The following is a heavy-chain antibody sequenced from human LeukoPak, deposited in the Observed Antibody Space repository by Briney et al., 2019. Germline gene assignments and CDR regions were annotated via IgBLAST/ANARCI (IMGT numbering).Heavy chain of an antibody. J-gene: IGHJ4*02. Sequence: ASVKVSCKASGYTFTDNYMHWVRQAPGQGLEWMGWINPYSGGTNYAQKFQGRVSMTRDTSISTAYMDLTSLRSDDTAVYYCARVHYYDSSNYYYENWGQGTLVTVSS. CDR1: GYTFTDNY. D-gene: IGHD3-22*01. CDR3: ARVHYYDSSNYYYEN. V-gene: IGHV1-2*02. CDR2: INPYSGGT.